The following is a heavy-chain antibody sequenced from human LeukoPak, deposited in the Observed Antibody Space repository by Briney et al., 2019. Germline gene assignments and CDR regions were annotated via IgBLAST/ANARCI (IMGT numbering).Heavy chain of an antibody. Sequence: GGSLRLSCAASGFTFSNYPMHWVRQAPGKGLEWVAVISFDGSNKYYADSVKGRFTISRDTSRNTLNLQMNSLRAEDTAVYYCAKDRDTAMVSYYMDVWGKGTTVTVSS. D-gene: IGHD5-18*01. CDR1: GFTFSNYP. V-gene: IGHV3-30*04. CDR2: ISFDGSNK. CDR3: AKDRDTAMVSYYMDV. J-gene: IGHJ6*03.